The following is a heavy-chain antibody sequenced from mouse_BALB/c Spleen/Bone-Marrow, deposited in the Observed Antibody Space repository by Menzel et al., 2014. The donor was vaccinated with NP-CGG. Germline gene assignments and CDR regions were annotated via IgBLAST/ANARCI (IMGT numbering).Heavy chain of an antibody. CDR3: ARRGYDEGYYAMDY. D-gene: IGHD2-14*01. CDR1: GYTFTSYV. Sequence: LQESGPELVKPGASVKMSCKASGYTFTSYVMHWVKQKPGQGLEWIGYINPYNDGTKYNEKFKGKATLTSDKSSSTAYMELSSLTSEDSAVYCCARRGYDEGYYAMDYWGQGTSVTVSS. V-gene: IGHV1-14*01. J-gene: IGHJ4*01. CDR2: INPYNDGT.